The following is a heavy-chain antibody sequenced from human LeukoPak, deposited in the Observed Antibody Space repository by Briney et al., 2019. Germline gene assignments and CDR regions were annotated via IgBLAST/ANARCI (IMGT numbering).Heavy chain of an antibody. D-gene: IGHD3-22*01. CDR3: AKSRIALSYYDSSGPLLH. J-gene: IGHJ4*02. Sequence: PGGSLRLSCAASGFTFSSYAMHWVRQAPGKGLEWVAVISYDGSNKYYADSVKGRFTISRDNSKNTLYLQMNSLRAEDTAVYYCAKSRIALSYYDSSGPLLHWGQGALVTVSS. CDR2: ISYDGSNK. V-gene: IGHV3-30-3*02. CDR1: GFTFSSYA.